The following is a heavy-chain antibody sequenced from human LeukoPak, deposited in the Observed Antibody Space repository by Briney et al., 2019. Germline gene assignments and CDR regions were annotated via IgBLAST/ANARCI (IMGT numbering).Heavy chain of an antibody. Sequence: GGSLRLSCAASGFTFSSYSMNWVRQAPGKGLEWVSAISDSGGSTYYADSVKGRFTISRDNSKNTLYLQMNSLRAEDTAIYYCAKPGSGWYVDYWGQGTLVTVSS. CDR1: GFTFSSYS. CDR3: AKPGSGWYVDY. V-gene: IGHV3-23*01. D-gene: IGHD6-19*01. CDR2: ISDSGGST. J-gene: IGHJ4*02.